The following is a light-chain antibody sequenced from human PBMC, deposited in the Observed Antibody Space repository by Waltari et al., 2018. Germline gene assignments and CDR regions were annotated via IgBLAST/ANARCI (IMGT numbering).Light chain of an antibody. Sequence: EIVLTQSPGTLSLSPGERATLSCRASQRVSSGHLAWYQQRPGQAPRLLIYAASGRATGIPDRFRGSGSGTDFTLTISRLETEDFAVYYCQQRSNWPPTWTFGQGTKVEIK. CDR2: AAS. CDR3: QQRSNWPPTWT. CDR1: QRVSSGH. V-gene: IGKV3D-20*02. J-gene: IGKJ1*01.